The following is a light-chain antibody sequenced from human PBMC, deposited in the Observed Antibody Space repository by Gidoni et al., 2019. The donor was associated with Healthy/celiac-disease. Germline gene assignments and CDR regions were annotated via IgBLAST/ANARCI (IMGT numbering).Light chain of an antibody. CDR1: QDISNY. V-gene: IGKV1-33*01. Sequence: DIQMTQSPSSLSASVGDRVTITSHASQDISNYFNWYQQKPGKAPKLLIYDASNLERGVPRRFSGSGSGTDFTFTISSLQPEDIATYYCQQYDNLPLTFGGGTKVEIK. CDR3: QQYDNLPLT. CDR2: DAS. J-gene: IGKJ4*01.